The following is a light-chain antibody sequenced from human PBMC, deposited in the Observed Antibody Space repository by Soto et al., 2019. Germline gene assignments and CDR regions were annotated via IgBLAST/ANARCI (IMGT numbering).Light chain of an antibody. Sequence: EIVLTQSPGTLSLSPGERATLSCRASQSVSSNYLAWYQQKLGQAPRLLIYGASSRATGIPDRFIGSGSGTDFTLTITRLEPEDFAVYYCQHYSSSPRTFGQGTKVEVK. CDR2: GAS. J-gene: IGKJ1*01. CDR1: QSVSSNY. CDR3: QHYSSSPRT. V-gene: IGKV3-20*01.